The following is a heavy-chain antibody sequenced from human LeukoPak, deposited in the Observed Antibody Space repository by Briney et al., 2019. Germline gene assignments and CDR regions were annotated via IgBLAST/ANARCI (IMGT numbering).Heavy chain of an antibody. CDR2: ISGSGGST. D-gene: IGHD1-26*01. J-gene: IGHJ4*02. CDR3: AKDRWELLWKYYFDY. V-gene: IGHV3-23*01. CDR1: GFTFSSYA. Sequence: PGGSLRLSCAASGFTFSSYAMSWVRQAPGKGLEWVSAISGSGGSTYYADSVKGRFTISRDNSKNTLYLQMNSLRAEDTAVYYCAKDRWELLWKYYFDYWGQGTLATVSS.